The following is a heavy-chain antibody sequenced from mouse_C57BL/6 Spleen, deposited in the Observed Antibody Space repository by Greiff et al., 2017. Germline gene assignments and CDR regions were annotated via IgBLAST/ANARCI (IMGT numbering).Heavy chain of an antibody. D-gene: IGHD2-12*01. Sequence: EVMLVESGGGLVKPGGSLKLSCAASGFTFSDYGMHWVRQAPEKGLEWVAYISSGSSTIYYADTVKGRFTISRDNAKNTLFLQMTSLRSEDTAMYYCARTESYSGYFDVWGTGTTVTVSS. CDR2: ISSGSSTI. J-gene: IGHJ1*03. CDR1: GFTFSDYG. CDR3: ARTESYSGYFDV. V-gene: IGHV5-17*01.